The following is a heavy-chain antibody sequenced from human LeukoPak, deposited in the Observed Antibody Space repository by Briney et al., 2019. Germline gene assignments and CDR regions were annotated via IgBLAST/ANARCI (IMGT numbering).Heavy chain of an antibody. Sequence: SETLSLTCTVSGGSISCGGYYWSWIRQHPGKGLEWIGYIYYSGSTYYNPSLKSRVTISVDTSKNQFSLKLSSVTAADTAVYYCARHDYGDYEPAPFDYWGQGTLVTVSS. V-gene: IGHV4-31*03. J-gene: IGHJ4*02. CDR2: IYYSGST. CDR3: ARHDYGDYEPAPFDY. CDR1: GGSISCGGYY. D-gene: IGHD4-17*01.